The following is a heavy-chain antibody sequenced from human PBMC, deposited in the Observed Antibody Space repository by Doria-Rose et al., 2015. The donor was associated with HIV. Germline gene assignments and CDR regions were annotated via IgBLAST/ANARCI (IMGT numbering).Heavy chain of an antibody. CDR2: FFPDDER. J-gene: IGHJ4*02. V-gene: IGHV2-26*01. CDR3: ARIKSSRWYHKYYFDF. CDR1: GVSLSSPGMG. Sequence: QVTLKESGPVLVKPTETLTLTCTVSGVSLSSPGMGVSWIRQPPGKALEWLANFFPDDERSYKPSLKSRLTISRGTSKSQVVLTMTDMDPVDTATYYCARIKSSRWYHKYYFDFWGQGTLVIVSA. D-gene: IGHD6-13*01.